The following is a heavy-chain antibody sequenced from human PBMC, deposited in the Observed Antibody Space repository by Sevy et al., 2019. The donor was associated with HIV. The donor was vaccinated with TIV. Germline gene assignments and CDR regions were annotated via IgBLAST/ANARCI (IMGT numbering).Heavy chain of an antibody. CDR3: ARSHVLERGDYYYGMDV. V-gene: IGHV4-34*01. CDR1: GGSFSGYY. J-gene: IGHJ6*02. D-gene: IGHD1-1*01. CDR2: INHSGST. Sequence: SETLSLTCAVYGGSFSGYYWTWIRQPPGKGLEWIGEINHSGSTNYNPSLKSRVTISVDTSKNQFSLKLSSVTAADTAAYYCARSHVLERGDYYYGMDVWGQGTTVTVSS.